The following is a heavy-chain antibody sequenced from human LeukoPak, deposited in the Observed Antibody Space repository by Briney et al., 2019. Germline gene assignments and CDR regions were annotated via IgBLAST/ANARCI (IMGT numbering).Heavy chain of an antibody. Sequence: PSETLSLTCAVYGGSFSGYYWSWIRQPPGKGLEWSGEINHSGSTNYNPSLKSRVTISVDTSKNQFSLKLSSVTAADTAVYYCARGSRSSSWYPPFYYMDVWGKGTTVTVSS. J-gene: IGHJ6*03. D-gene: IGHD6-13*01. CDR2: INHSGST. CDR3: ARGSRSSSWYPPFYYMDV. CDR1: GGSFSGYY. V-gene: IGHV4-34*01.